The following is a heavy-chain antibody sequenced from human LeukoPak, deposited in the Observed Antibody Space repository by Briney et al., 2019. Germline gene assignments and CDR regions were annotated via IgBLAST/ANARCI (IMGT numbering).Heavy chain of an antibody. D-gene: IGHD2-21*02. J-gene: IGHJ4*02. CDR2: IYPSDGST. Sequence: ASVKVSCKASGYTFTAYYIHWVRQAPGVGLEWLGIIYPSDGSTTYAQRFQGRVTMTRDTSTSTVYMELRSLTSEDTAVYFCARGEVRRDGDCYPPGRWGQGTLVTVSS. CDR1: GYTFTAYY. V-gene: IGHV1-46*01. CDR3: ARGEVRRDGDCYPPGR.